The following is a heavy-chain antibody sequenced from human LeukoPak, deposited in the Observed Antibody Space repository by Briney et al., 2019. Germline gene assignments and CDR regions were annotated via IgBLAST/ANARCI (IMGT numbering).Heavy chain of an antibody. D-gene: IGHD3-10*01. V-gene: IGHV1-2*02. CDR2: INPNNGDT. J-gene: IGHJ4*02. Sequence: ASVKVSCKASGYTSTDYYIHWVRQTPGQGLEWMGWINPNNGDTNYAQKFQGRVTVTRDTSLSTAYMDLNRLKYDDTAMYFCTRDTWFGDGGFDYWGQGSLVTVSS. CDR1: GYTSTDYY. CDR3: TRDTWFGDGGFDY.